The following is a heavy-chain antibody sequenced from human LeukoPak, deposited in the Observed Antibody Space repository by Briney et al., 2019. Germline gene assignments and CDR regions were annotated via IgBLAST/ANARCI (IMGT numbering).Heavy chain of an antibody. J-gene: IGHJ4*02. CDR1: GGSISSGGYY. D-gene: IGHD3-10*01. Sequence: SQTLSLTCTVSGGSISSGGYYWSWIRQHPGKGLEWIGYIYYSGSTYYNPSLKSRVTISVDTSKNQFSLKLSSVTAADTAVYYCARDRIHYGSGSAKEYIFDYWGQGTLVTVSS. V-gene: IGHV4-31*03. CDR2: IYYSGST. CDR3: ARDRIHYGSGSAKEYIFDY.